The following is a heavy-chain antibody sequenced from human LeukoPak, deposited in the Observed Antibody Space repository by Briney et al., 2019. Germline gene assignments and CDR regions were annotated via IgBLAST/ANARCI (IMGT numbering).Heavy chain of an antibody. CDR2: IYTSGST. Sequence: PPQTLSPTCTVSGGSPSSYYWSWIRQPAGQGMEWIGRIYTSGSTNYNPSLKSRVTMSVDTSKNQSSLKLSSVTAADTAGYYCARVGIAVAGTIDYWGQGTLVTVSS. J-gene: IGHJ4*02. CDR3: ARVGIAVAGTIDY. V-gene: IGHV4-4*07. CDR1: GGSPSSYY. D-gene: IGHD6-19*01.